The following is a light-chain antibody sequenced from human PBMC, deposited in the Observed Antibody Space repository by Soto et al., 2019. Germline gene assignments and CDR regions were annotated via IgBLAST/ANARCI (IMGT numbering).Light chain of an antibody. V-gene: IGLV1-44*01. CDR1: SSNIGRNT. CDR2: SNN. Sequence: QSALTQPPSTSGTPGQRVTISCSGSSSNIGRNTVNWYQQLPGTAPKLLIFSNNQRPSGVPDRFSGFKSGTSASLAISGLQSEDEADYYCAAWDDSLNARYVFGTGTKVTVL. J-gene: IGLJ1*01. CDR3: AAWDDSLNARYV.